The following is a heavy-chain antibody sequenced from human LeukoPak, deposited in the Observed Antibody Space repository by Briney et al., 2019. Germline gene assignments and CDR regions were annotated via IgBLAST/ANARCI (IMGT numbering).Heavy chain of an antibody. Sequence: PGGSLRLSCAASGFTFSNAWMNWVRQAPGKGLEWVGFIRSKAYGGTTEYAASVKGRFTISRDDSKSIAYLQMNSLKTEDTAVYYCTSTGYSSGWYAYWGQGTLVTVSS. CDR2: IRSKAYGGTT. CDR1: GFTFSNAW. D-gene: IGHD6-19*01. V-gene: IGHV3-49*04. CDR3: TSTGYSSGWYAY. J-gene: IGHJ4*02.